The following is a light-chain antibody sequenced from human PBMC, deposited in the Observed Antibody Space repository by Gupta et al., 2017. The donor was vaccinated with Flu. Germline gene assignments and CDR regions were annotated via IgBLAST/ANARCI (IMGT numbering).Light chain of an antibody. Sequence: DIQMTQSPSSLSASVGDRVTITCRASQSISSYLNWYQQKPGKAPKLLIYAASSLQSGVPSRFSGSGSGTEFTLTISSLQPEDFATYYCQQRDSTPSFGQGTXLEIK. V-gene: IGKV1-39*01. J-gene: IGKJ2*01. CDR2: AAS. CDR3: QQRDSTPS. CDR1: QSISSY.